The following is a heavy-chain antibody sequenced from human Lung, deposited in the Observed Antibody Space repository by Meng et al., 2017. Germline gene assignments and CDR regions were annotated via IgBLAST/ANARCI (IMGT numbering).Heavy chain of an antibody. D-gene: IGHD6-19*01. Sequence: QLLESGPGLVKPSEALSLTGSVAGGSISTSGYYWGWIRQPPGKGLEWIGSIGHSGFTYYTPSLKSRVAVSLDTSKSQFSLMLTSVTAADTAVYYCVRSSAWVRTGFDPWGQGTLVTVSS. V-gene: IGHV4-39*01. J-gene: IGHJ5*02. CDR1: GGSISTSGYY. CDR2: IGHSGFT. CDR3: VRSSAWVRTGFDP.